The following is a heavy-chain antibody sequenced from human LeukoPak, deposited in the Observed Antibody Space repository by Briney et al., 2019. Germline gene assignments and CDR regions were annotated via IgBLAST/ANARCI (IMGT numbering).Heavy chain of an antibody. CDR3: AREGGPYRPLDY. J-gene: IGHJ4*02. CDR1: GDSISSYY. Sequence: SETLSLTCNVSGDSISSYYWSWIRQPPGKGLEWIGYIYYSGSTNYNPSLKSRVTISLDTSKNQFSLKLTSVTAADTAVYYCAREGGPYRPLDYSGQGTLVTVSS. V-gene: IGHV4-59*12. CDR2: IYYSGST.